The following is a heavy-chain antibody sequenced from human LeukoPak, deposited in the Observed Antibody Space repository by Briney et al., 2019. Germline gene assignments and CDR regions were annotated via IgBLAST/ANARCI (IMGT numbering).Heavy chain of an antibody. CDR1: GFTFRRYD. CDR2: ISSSMISI. CDR3: ARVYDVLTGGFDH. V-gene: IGHV3-21*01. J-gene: IGHJ4*02. Sequence: TGGSLRLSCASSGFTFRRYDMNWVRQAPGKGLEWVSFISSSMISIHYADSVQGRFTISRDNARNILYLQMSSLRAEDTAVYYCARVYDVLTGGFDHWGQGALVTVSS. D-gene: IGHD3-9*01.